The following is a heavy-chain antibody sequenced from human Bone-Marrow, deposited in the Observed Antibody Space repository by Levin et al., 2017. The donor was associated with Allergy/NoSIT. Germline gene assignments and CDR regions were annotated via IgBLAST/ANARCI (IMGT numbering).Heavy chain of an antibody. Sequence: GESLKISCAASGFTFSSYAMSWVRQAPGKGLEWVSAISGSGGSTYYADSVKGRFTISRDNSKNTLYLQMNSLRAEDTAVYYCAKDLGRAQDVLRFLEWGYWGQGTLVTVSS. V-gene: IGHV3-23*01. CDR1: GFTFSSYA. D-gene: IGHD3-3*01. CDR2: ISGSGGST. J-gene: IGHJ4*02. CDR3: AKDLGRAQDVLRFLEWGY.